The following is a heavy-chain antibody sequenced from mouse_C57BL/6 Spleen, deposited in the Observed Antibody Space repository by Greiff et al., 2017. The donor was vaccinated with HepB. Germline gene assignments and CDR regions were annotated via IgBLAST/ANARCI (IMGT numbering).Heavy chain of an antibody. CDR3: AREGGYYGGSYWYFDV. Sequence: VQLQQSGPELVKPGASVKISCKASGYTFTDYYMNWVKQSHGKSLEWIGDINPNNGGTSYNQKFKGKATLTVDKSSSTAYMELRSLTSEDSAVYYCAREGGYYGGSYWYFDVWGKGTSVTVSS. CDR2: INPNNGGT. J-gene: IGHJ1*03. CDR1: GYTFTDYY. D-gene: IGHD1-1*01. V-gene: IGHV1-26*01.